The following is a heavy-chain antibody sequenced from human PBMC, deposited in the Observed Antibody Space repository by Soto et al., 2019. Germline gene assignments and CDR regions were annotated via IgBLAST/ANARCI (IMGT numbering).Heavy chain of an antibody. CDR2: IYHSGST. J-gene: IGHJ4*02. CDR1: GGSISSDNW. V-gene: IGHV4-4*02. Sequence: PSETLSLTCVVSGGSISSDNWWSWVRQPTGKGLEWIGEIYHSGSTNYNPSLKSRITMSVDRSKDQFSLKLRSVTAADTAVYYCARNRQYYYDSYGYYFDYWGQGTLVTVSS. D-gene: IGHD5-18*01. CDR3: ARNRQYYYDSYGYYFDY.